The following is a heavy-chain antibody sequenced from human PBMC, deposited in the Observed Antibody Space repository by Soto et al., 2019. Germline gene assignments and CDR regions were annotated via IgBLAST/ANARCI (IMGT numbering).Heavy chain of an antibody. V-gene: IGHV4-30-4*01. Sequence: TSETLSLTCTVSGGSISSGDYYWSWIRQPPGKGLEWIGYIYYSGSTYYNPSLKSRVTISVDTSKNQFSLKLSSVTAADTAVYYCAREGITMIVPGGFDPWGQGTLVTVSS. CDR2: IYYSGST. D-gene: IGHD3-22*01. CDR3: AREGITMIVPGGFDP. J-gene: IGHJ5*02. CDR1: GGSISSGDYY.